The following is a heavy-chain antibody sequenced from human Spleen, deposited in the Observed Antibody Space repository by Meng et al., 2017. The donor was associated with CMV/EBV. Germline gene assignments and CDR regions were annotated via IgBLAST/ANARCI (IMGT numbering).Heavy chain of an antibody. CDR3: AREWPTVLAAILFDP. D-gene: IGHD2-15*01. Sequence: SGFTFSSYSMDWVRQAPGKGLEWVSSISSSSSYIYYADSVKGRFTISRDNAKNSLYPQMNSLRAEDTAVYYCAREWPTVLAAILFDPWGQGTLVTVSS. V-gene: IGHV3-21*01. CDR1: GFTFSSYS. CDR2: ISSSSSYI. J-gene: IGHJ5*02.